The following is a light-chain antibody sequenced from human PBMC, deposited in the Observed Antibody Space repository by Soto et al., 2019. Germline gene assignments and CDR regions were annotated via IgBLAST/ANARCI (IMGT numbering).Light chain of an antibody. V-gene: IGLV2-14*01. CDR2: EVS. Sequence: QSVLTQPASVSGSPGQSITISCIGTSSDIGSYNHVAWYQQFPGKSPKLTIYEVSSRPSGVSSRFSGSKSGNTASLTISGPQAEDEADYYCIAYTGSSTSYVFGSGTKVNVL. CDR3: IAYTGSSTSYV. J-gene: IGLJ1*01. CDR1: SSDIGSYNH.